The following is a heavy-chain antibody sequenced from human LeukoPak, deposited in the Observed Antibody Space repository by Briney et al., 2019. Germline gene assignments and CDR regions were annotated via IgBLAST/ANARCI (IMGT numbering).Heavy chain of an antibody. CDR3: ASAYYYDSSGYPH. J-gene: IGHJ4*02. D-gene: IGHD3-22*01. CDR1: GFTFSSYS. V-gene: IGHV3-48*04. Sequence: PGGSLRLSCAASGFTFSSYSMNWVRQAPGKGLEWVSYISSSSSTIYYADSVKGRFTISRDNAKNSLYLQMNSLRAEDTAVYYCASAYYYDSSGYPHWGQGTLVTVSS. CDR2: ISSSSSTI.